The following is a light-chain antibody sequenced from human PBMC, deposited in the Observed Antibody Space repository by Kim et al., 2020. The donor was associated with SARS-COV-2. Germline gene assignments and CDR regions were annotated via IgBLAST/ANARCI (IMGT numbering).Light chain of an antibody. V-gene: IGKV3-20*01. Sequence: ETVLTQSPGTLSLSPGERATLSCRASESVSSNNLAWYQQKPGQAPRLLIYGASSSATGIPERFSGSGSGTDFTLTISRLETEDFAVFYCQQYGRSWTFGQGTKVDIK. CDR2: GAS. CDR1: ESVSSNN. CDR3: QQYGRSWT. J-gene: IGKJ1*01.